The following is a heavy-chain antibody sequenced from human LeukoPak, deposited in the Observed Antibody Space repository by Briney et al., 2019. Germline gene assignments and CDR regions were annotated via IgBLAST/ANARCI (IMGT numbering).Heavy chain of an antibody. Sequence: GRSLRLSCAASGFTFRRHGMQWVRQAPGKGLEWVAVICYDGSKTYYADSVKGRFTISRDNSKNTLDLQMRSLRAEDTTMYYCARSNTMTSIDIYRMEVWGQGTTVTVCS. V-gene: IGHV3-33*01. CDR2: ICYDGSKT. CDR3: ARSNTMTSIDIYRMEV. D-gene: IGHD4-11*01. J-gene: IGHJ6*02. CDR1: GFTFRRHG.